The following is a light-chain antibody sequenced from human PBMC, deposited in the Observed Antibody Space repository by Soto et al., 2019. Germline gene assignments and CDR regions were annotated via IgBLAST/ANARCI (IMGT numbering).Light chain of an antibody. Sequence: DFVMTQAPDSLAVSLGERATINCKSSQSVLYNSNNKNHLGWFQQKPGHPPKLLIYGASFRPSGVPDRFSGSGSGTDFTLTISSLQPEDVAVYCCQQYYSIPFTFGQGTKLEI. J-gene: IGKJ2*01. V-gene: IGKV4-1*01. CDR3: QQYYSIPFT. CDR1: QSVLYNSNNKNH. CDR2: GAS.